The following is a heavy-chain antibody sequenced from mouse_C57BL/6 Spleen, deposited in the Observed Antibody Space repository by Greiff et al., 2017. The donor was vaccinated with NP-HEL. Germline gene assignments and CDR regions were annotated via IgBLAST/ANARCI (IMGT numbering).Heavy chain of an antibody. CDR3: ARSSYSYYVVYYAMDY. V-gene: IGHV1-53*01. D-gene: IGHD2-12*01. CDR1: GYTFTSYW. J-gene: IGHJ4*01. CDR2: INPSNGGT. Sequence: QVQLQQPGTELVKPGASVKLSCKASGYTFTSYWMHWVKQRPGQGLEWIGNINPSNGGTNYNEKFKSKATLTVDKSTSTAYMQLSILTSEDSAVYYCARSSYSYYVVYYAMDYWGQGTSVTVSS.